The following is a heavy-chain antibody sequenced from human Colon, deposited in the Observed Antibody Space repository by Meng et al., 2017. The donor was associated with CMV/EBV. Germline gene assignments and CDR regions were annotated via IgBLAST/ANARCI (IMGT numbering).Heavy chain of an antibody. J-gene: IGHJ4*02. Sequence: SSNSSSYWGWIRQTPGKGLEWIANIYYTGITYYTPSLRSRVALSVDRSKNQFSLRLTSVTAADTAIYHCARQGTVVEAGTRASYFDYWGQGALVTVSS. V-gene: IGHV4-39*01. CDR1: SSNSSSY. CDR3: ARQGTVVEAGTRASYFDY. D-gene: IGHD1-1*01. CDR2: IYYTGIT.